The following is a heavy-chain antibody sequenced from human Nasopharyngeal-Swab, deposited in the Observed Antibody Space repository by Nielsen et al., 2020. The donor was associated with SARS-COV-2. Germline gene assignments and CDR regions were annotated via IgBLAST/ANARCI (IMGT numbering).Heavy chain of an antibody. D-gene: IGHD5-18*01. Sequence: GGSLRLSCAASGFTFSSYSMNWVRQAPGKGLEWVSSISSSSTYIYYADSVKGRFTISRDNSKNTLDLQMNSLRVEDTAVYYCARGGRQLWQNLNAFDIWGQGTMVTVSS. J-gene: IGHJ3*02. V-gene: IGHV3-21*04. CDR2: ISSSSTYI. CDR1: GFTFSSYS. CDR3: ARGGRQLWQNLNAFDI.